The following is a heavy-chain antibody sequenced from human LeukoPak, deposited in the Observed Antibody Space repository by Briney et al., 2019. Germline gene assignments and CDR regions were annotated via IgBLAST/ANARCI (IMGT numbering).Heavy chain of an antibody. D-gene: IGHD6-19*01. CDR1: GFTFSSYA. J-gene: IGHJ5*02. CDR3: ASYRIAVAGRVNWFDP. V-gene: IGHV3-30*04. Sequence: GGSLRLSCAASGFTFSSYAMHWVRQAPGKGLEWVAVISYDGSNKYYADSVKGRFTISRDNSKNTLYLQMNSLRAEDTAVYYCASYRIAVAGRVNWFDPWGQGTLVTVSS. CDR2: ISYDGSNK.